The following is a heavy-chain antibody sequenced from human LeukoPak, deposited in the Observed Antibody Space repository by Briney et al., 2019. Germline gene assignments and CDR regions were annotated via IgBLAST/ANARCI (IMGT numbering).Heavy chain of an antibody. CDR3: ARLERYYYGSGAHFDY. CDR2: INPNSGGT. Sequence: ASVKVSCKASGYTFTGYYMHWVRQAPGQGLEWMGWINPNSGGTNYAQKFQGWVTMTRDTSISTAYMELSRLRSGDTAVYYCARLERYYYGSGAHFDYWGQGTLVTVSS. D-gene: IGHD3-10*01. CDR1: GYTFTGYY. V-gene: IGHV1-2*04. J-gene: IGHJ4*02.